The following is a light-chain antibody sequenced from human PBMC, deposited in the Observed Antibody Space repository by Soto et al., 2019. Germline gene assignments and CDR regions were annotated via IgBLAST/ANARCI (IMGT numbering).Light chain of an antibody. CDR2: EVT. CDR3: CSYRIGTTWV. V-gene: IGLV2-14*01. Sequence: QSALTQPASVSGSPGQSITISCTGTSSDVGGYNYVSWYQQHPGKAPKLMIYEVTNRPSGVSHRFSGSKSGTSASLTISGVQAEDDADYYCCSYRIGTTWVFGGGTKLTVL. J-gene: IGLJ2*01. CDR1: SSDVGGYNY.